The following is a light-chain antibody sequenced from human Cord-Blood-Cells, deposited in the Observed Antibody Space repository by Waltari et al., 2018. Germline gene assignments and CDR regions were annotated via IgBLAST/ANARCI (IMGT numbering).Light chain of an antibody. CDR3: SSYTSSSTYV. CDR1: SSDVGGYNY. V-gene: IGLV2-14*01. Sequence: QSALTQPASVSGSPGQSITISCTGTSSDVGGYNYVSWYQQHPGKAHKLMIYDVSNRPSGVSNLFAGSKSGNTASLTISGLQAEDEADYYCSSYTSSSTYVFGTGTKVTVL. CDR2: DVS. J-gene: IGLJ1*01.